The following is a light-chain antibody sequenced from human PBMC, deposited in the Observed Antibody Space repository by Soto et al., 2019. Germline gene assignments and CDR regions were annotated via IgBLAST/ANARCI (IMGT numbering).Light chain of an antibody. V-gene: IGKV3-15*01. CDR1: QSLTRH. Sequence: DIERTQDRATGSVSRWGRTPLSCKDSQSLTRHFAWYKQKTGQAPRLLISGAPARATGIPDRFSSGGSAGEDSLISISLQPEDFAVHYCQQYDKWPRTFGQGTKVDIK. J-gene: IGKJ1*01. CDR3: QQYDKWPRT. CDR2: GAP.